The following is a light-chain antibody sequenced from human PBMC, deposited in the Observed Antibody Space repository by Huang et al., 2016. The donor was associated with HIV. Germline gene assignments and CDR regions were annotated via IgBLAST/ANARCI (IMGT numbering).Light chain of an antibody. Sequence: EIVLTQSPATLSLSPGDRATLACRASQRVSSYFAWYQQKPGQAPRLLFYATSNRATGVPARFRGSGSGTDFTLTISSLEPEDVANYYCQQRISWPPSYTFGQGTKVEI. CDR3: QQRISWPPSYT. V-gene: IGKV3-11*01. CDR2: ATS. J-gene: IGKJ2*01. CDR1: QRVSSY.